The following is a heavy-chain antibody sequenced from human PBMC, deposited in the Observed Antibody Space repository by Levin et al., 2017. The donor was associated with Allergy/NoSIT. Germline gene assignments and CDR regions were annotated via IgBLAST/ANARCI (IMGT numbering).Heavy chain of an antibody. CDR1: GGSISSGDYY. Sequence: SETLSLTCTVSGGSISSGDYYWSWIRQPPGKGLEWIGYIYYSGSTYYNPSLKSRVTISVDTSKNQFSLKLSSVTAADTAVYYCARAGGDSYHFSSTYKFDYWGQGTLVTVSS. CDR2: IYYSGST. CDR3: ARAGGDSYHFSSTYKFDY. D-gene: IGHD2-2*01. J-gene: IGHJ4*02. V-gene: IGHV4-30-4*01.